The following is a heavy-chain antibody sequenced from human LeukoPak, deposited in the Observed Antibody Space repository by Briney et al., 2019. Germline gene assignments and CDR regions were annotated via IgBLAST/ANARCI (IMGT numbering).Heavy chain of an antibody. J-gene: IGHJ5*02. CDR2: IVVGSGNT. V-gene: IGHV1-58*01. Sequence: SVKVSCKASGFTFTSSAVQRVRQARGQRLEWIGWIVVGSGNTNYAQKFQERVTITRDMSTSTAYMELSSLRSEDTAVYYCAAVGGGSWTDFDPWGQGTLVTVSS. CDR1: GFTFTSSA. D-gene: IGHD2-15*01. CDR3: AAVGGGSWTDFDP.